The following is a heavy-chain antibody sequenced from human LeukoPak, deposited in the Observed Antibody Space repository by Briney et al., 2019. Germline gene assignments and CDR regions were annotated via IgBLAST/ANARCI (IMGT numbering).Heavy chain of an antibody. CDR1: GGSISSFY. CDR2: VDTSGST. V-gene: IGHV4-4*07. J-gene: IGHJ6*03. D-gene: IGHD3-16*01. Sequence: SETLSLTCTVSGGSISSFYWSWVRQPAGKGLEWIGRVDTSGSTHYNPSLESRVTISLDTSKNQFSLQLSSVTVADTAVYYCARGLGGASYYMDVWGKGTTVTVSS. CDR3: ARGLGGASYYMDV.